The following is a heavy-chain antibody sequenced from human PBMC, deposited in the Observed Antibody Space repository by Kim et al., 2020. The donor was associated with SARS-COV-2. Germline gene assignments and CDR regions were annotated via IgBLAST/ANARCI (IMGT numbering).Heavy chain of an antibody. D-gene: IGHD5-18*01. J-gene: IGHJ4*02. CDR3: AKSRGYSYGDFDY. V-gene: IGHV3-9*01. Sequence: YADSVKGRFTISRDNAKNSLYLQMNSLRAEDTALYYCAKSRGYSYGDFDYWGQGTLVTVSS.